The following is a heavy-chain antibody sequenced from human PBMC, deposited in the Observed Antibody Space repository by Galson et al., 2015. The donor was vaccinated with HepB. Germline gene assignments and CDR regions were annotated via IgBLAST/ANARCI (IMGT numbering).Heavy chain of an antibody. CDR2: IYYSGST. D-gene: IGHD6-19*01. CDR3: ARASRRSGWYRVAFDI. CDR1: GGSISSYY. V-gene: IGHV4-59*01. Sequence: LSLTCTVSGGSISSYYWSWIRQPPGKGLEWIGYIYYSGSTNYNPSLKSRVTISVDTSKNQFSLKLSSVTAADTAVYYCARASRRSGWYRVAFDIWGQGTMVTVSS. J-gene: IGHJ3*02.